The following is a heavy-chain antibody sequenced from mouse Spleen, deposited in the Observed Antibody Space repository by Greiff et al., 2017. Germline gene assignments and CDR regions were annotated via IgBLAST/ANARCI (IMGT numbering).Heavy chain of an antibody. J-gene: IGHJ3*01. CDR3: ASGGDHKGWFAY. Sequence: QVQLQQSGPVLVAPSQSLSITCTVSGFSLTSYGVDWVRQSPGKGLEWLGVIWGGGSTNYNSALKSRLSISKDNSKSQVFLKMNSLQTDDTAMYYCASGGDHKGWFAYWGQGTLVTVSA. V-gene: IGHV2-6*01. D-gene: IGHD3-3*01. CDR1: GFSLTSYG. CDR2: IWGGGST.